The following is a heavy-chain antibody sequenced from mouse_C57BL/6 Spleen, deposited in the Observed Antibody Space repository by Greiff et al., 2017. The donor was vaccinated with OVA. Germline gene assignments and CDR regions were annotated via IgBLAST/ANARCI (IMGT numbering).Heavy chain of an antibody. CDR3: ARLQLSYAMDY. CDR2: IYPGDGDT. Sequence: VQLQQSGPELVKPGASVKISCKASGYAFSSSWMNWVKQRPGKGLEWIGRIYPGDGDTNYNGKFKGKATLTADKSSSTAYMQLSSLTSEDSAVYFCARLQLSYAMDYWGQGTSVTVSS. D-gene: IGHD3-2*02. V-gene: IGHV1-82*01. CDR1: GYAFSSSW. J-gene: IGHJ4*01.